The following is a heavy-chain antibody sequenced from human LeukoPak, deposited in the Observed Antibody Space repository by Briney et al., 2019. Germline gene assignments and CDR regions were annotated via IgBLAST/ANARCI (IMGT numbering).Heavy chain of an antibody. Sequence: SETLSLTCTVSSGSVSNSHYYWGWIRQPPGKGLEWIGSIFYSGSTYYSPSLKSRVTISVDASMTQFSLKLSSVTAADTAVYYCASERWSRRSYFDYWGQGTLVTVSS. V-gene: IGHV4-39*07. CDR2: IFYSGST. D-gene: IGHD5-24*01. CDR1: SGSVSNSHYY. CDR3: ASERWSRRSYFDY. J-gene: IGHJ4*02.